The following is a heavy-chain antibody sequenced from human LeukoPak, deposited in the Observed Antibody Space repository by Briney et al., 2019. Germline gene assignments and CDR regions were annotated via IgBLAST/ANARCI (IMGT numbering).Heavy chain of an antibody. CDR3: ARASNSPFDY. CDR1: GFTFSSYE. V-gene: IGHV3-48*03. CDR2: ISSSGSTI. D-gene: IGHD2-21*01. J-gene: IGHJ4*02. Sequence: GGSLRLSCAASGFTFSSYEMNWVRQAPGKGLEWVSYISSSGSTIYYADSVKGRFTISRDNAKNSLYLQMNSLRAEDTAVYYCARASNSPFDYWGQGTLVTVSS.